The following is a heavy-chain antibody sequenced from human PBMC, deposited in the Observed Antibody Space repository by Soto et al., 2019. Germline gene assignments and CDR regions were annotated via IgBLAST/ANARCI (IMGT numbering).Heavy chain of an antibody. D-gene: IGHD6-13*01. J-gene: IGHJ5*02. CDR3: ARGIASMRLGWFGR. Sequence: QAQLVQSGAEVKKPGASVKVSCMASGYTVSGNYLHWVRQAPGQGLEWMGWINPKSGGTGYAPKSQCRVTMTTETSTRTVYMELSSLRAADTAVYYSARGIASMRLGWFGRWGQGTLVPVSS. V-gene: IGHV1-2*02. CDR2: INPKSGGT. CDR1: GYTVSGNY.